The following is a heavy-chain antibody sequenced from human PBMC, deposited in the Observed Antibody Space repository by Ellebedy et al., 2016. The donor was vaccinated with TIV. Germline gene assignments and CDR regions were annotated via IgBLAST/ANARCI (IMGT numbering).Heavy chain of an antibody. CDR1: GYTFTGYY. CDR2: ISAYNGNT. V-gene: IGHV1-18*04. CDR3: AREGLDLGGYYYYGMDV. J-gene: IGHJ6*02. Sequence: ASVKVSXKASGYTFTGYYMHWVRQAPGQGLEWMGWISAYNGNTNYAQKLQGRVTMTTDTSTSTAYMELSSLRSEDTAVYYCAREGLDLGGYYYYGMDVWGQGTTVTVSS. D-gene: IGHD3/OR15-3a*01.